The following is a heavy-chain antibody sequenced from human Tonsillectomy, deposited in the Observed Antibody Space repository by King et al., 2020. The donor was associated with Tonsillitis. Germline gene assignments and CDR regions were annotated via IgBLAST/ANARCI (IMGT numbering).Heavy chain of an antibody. V-gene: IGHV4-61*02. CDR2: IYTSGST. CDR3: AREYDSSGYYPRGGNFDY. D-gene: IGHD3-22*01. Sequence: QVQLQESGPGLVRPSQTLSLTCTVSGGSTSSGSYYWSWIRQPAGKGLEWIGRIYTSGSTSYNPSLKSRVTMSIDTSKNQFSLKLSSVTAADTAVYYCAREYDSSGYYPRGGNFDYWGQGTLVTVSS. J-gene: IGHJ4*02. CDR1: GGSTSSGSYY.